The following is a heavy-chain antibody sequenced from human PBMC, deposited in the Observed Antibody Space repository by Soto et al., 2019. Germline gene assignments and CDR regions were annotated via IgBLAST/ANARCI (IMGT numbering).Heavy chain of an antibody. D-gene: IGHD2-2*02. V-gene: IGHV4-34*01. CDR2: INHSGST. Sequence: SETLSLTCAVYGGSFSGYYWSWIRQPPGKGLEWIGEINHSGSTNYNPSLKGRVTISVDTSKNQFSLKLSSVTASDTAVYYCARTIVVVPAAILWDYYYYGMDVWGQGTTVTV. CDR1: GGSFSGYY. J-gene: IGHJ6*02. CDR3: ARTIVVVPAAILWDYYYYGMDV.